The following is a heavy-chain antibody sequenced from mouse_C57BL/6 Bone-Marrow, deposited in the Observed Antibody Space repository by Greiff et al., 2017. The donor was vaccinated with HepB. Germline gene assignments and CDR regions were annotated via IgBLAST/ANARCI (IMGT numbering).Heavy chain of an antibody. J-gene: IGHJ3*01. CDR3: AREGYYSPAWFAY. D-gene: IGHD2-12*01. V-gene: IGHV5-4*01. CDR1: GFTFSSYA. Sequence: EVQLVESGGGLVKPGGSLKLSCAASGFTFSSYAMSWVRQTPEKRLEWVATISDGGSYTYYPDNVKGRFTISRDNAKNNLYLQMSHLKSEDTAMYYCAREGYYSPAWFAYWGQGTLVTVSA. CDR2: ISDGGSYT.